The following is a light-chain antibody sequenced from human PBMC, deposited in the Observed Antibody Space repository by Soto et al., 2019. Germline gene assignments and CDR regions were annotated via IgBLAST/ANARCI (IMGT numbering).Light chain of an antibody. J-gene: IGKJ1*01. Sequence: EIVLPQSPGTLSLSPGERATLSCRASQSVSRSSLAWYQQKPGQAPRLRIYGASRRATGIPDRFSGSGSGTDFTLTNSRMEHEDFAVYYRPHPPWTFGQGTKGEIK. CDR3: PHPPWT. V-gene: IGKV3-20*01. CDR2: GAS. CDR1: QSVSRSS.